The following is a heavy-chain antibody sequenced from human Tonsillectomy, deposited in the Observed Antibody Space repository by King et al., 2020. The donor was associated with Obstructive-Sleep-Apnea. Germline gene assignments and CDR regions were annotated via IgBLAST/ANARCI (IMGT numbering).Heavy chain of an antibody. J-gene: IGHJ4*02. V-gene: IGHV3-43*01. CDR2: ISWDGGST. Sequence: VQLVESGGVVVQPGGSLRLSCAASGFTFDDYTMHWVRQAPGKGLEWVSLISWDGGSTYYADSGKGRFTISRDNSKNSLYLQMNSLRTEDTALYYCAKEGGGSGWGYYFDYWGQGTLVTVSS. CDR3: AKEGGGSGWGYYFDY. D-gene: IGHD2-15*01. CDR1: GFTFDDYT.